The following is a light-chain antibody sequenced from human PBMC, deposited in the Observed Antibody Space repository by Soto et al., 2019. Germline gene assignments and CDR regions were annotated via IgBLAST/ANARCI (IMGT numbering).Light chain of an antibody. V-gene: IGKV3-15*01. Sequence: EIVMTQSPATLSVSPGERATLSCRASQSVSNNLAWYKQKPGQAPRLLIYGASTRATGIPARFSGSGSGTEITLAFSSLQYEDFAVYYCQYYNQWPPLTFGGGTKVEIK. CDR2: GAS. J-gene: IGKJ4*01. CDR1: QSVSNN. CDR3: QYYNQWPPLT.